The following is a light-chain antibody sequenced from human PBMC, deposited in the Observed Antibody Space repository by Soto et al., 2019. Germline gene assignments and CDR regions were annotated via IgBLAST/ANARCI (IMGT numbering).Light chain of an antibody. CDR2: DAS. Sequence: EVVLTQSPDTLSLPPGERATLSCRASQSISSYLAWYQQKPGQAPRLLIYDASSRATGIPDRFSGSGSGTEFTLTISSLQSEDVAVYYCHQYNEWRTFGQGTKVDIK. CDR1: QSISSY. J-gene: IGKJ1*01. V-gene: IGKV3-15*01. CDR3: HQYNEWRT.